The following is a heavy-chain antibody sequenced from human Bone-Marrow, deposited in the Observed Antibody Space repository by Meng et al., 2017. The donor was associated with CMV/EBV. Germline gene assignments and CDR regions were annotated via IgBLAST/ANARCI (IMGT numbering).Heavy chain of an antibody. Sequence: EARGFSVRERGKGRVGQGRGKGVEWDGRIKRESEGGKEDYAEPEKGRYTISRDDSKNSLSLQMNSLKAEDTAVYYCTTGGAAAALWGQGTLVTVSS. D-gene: IGHD6-13*01. V-gene: IGHV3-15*01. CDR1: GFSVRERG. J-gene: IGHJ4*02. CDR2: IKRESEGGKE. CDR3: TTGGAAAAL.